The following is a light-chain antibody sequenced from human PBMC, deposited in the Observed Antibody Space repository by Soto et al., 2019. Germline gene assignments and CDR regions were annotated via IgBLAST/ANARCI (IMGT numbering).Light chain of an antibody. Sequence: EIVLTQSPDTLSLSPGEGVTLSCRASQTVTSDYLAWYQQKPGQPPRLLIYGASIGAAGLPDRFSGSGSGTEFTLTISRLEPEDFAVYYCQQYGGAPYTFGPGTDLKIK. J-gene: IGKJ2*01. CDR3: QQYGGAPYT. V-gene: IGKV3-20*01. CDR1: QTVTSDY. CDR2: GAS.